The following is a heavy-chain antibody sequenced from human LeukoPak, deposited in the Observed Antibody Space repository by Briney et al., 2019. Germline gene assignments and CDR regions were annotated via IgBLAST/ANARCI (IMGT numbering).Heavy chain of an antibody. D-gene: IGHD2-2*01. CDR2: IKQDGSEK. J-gene: IGHJ4*02. CDR3: ASPRYCSSTSCYLFY. V-gene: IGHV3-7*01. CDR1: GFTFSSYW. Sequence: AGGSLRLSCAASGFTFSSYWMSWVRQPPGKGLEWVANIKQDGSEKYYVDSVKGRFTISRDNAKNSLYLQTNSLRAEDTAVYYCASPRYCSSTSCYLFYWGQGTLVTVSS.